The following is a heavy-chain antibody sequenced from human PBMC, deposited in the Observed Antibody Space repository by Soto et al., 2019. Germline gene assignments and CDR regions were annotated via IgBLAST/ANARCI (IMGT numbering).Heavy chain of an antibody. J-gene: IGHJ4*02. V-gene: IGHV1-18*01. CDR2: ISAYNGNT. CDR3: ARDTLYCSGGSCYSDY. CDR1: GYTFTSYG. Sequence: VKVSCKASGYTFTSYGISWVGQAPGQGLEWMGWISAYNGNTNYAQKLQGRVTMTTDTSTSTAYMGLRSLRSDDTAVYYCARDTLYCSGGSCYSDYWGQGTLVTVS. D-gene: IGHD2-15*01.